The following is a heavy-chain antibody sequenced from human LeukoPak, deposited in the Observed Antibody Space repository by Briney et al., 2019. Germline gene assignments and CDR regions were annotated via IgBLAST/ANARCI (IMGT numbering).Heavy chain of an antibody. D-gene: IGHD3-22*01. J-gene: IGHJ4*02. V-gene: IGHV3-74*01. Sequence: GGSLRLSCAASGFTFSSYAMSWVRHAPGKGLVWVSRINSDGSSTSYADSVKGRFTISRDNAKNTLYLQMNSLRAEDTAVYYCASHTYYYDISGYKLLDYWGQGTLVTVSS. CDR1: GFTFSSYA. CDR3: ASHTYYYDISGYKLLDY. CDR2: INSDGSST.